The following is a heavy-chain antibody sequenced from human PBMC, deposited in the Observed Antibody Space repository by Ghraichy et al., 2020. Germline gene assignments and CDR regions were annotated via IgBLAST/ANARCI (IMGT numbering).Heavy chain of an antibody. CDR2: INPNSGGT. D-gene: IGHD6-6*01. CDR1: GYTFTGYY. J-gene: IGHJ6*03. CDR3: ARARRDSSSSTYYYYYMDV. Sequence: ASVKVSCKASGYTFTGYYMHWVRQAPGQGLEWMGWINPNSGGTNYAQKFQGWVTMTRDTSISTAYMELSRLRSDDTAVYYCARARRDSSSSTYYYYYMDVWGKGTTVTVSS. V-gene: IGHV1-2*04.